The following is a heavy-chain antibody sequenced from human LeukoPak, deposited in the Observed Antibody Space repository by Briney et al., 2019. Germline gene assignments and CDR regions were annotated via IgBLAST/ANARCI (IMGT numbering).Heavy chain of an antibody. CDR1: GFTVSTNY. CDR2: IYIGGST. CDR3: ARAPELEQDY. V-gene: IGHV3-53*01. Sequence: PGGSLRPSGAASGFTVSTNYMSWVRQAPGKGLEGVSVIYIGGSTYYADSVNGRFTISRDNSENTLYLQMNSLRAEDTAVYYCARAPELEQDYWGQGTLVTVSS. D-gene: IGHD1/OR15-1a*01. J-gene: IGHJ4*02.